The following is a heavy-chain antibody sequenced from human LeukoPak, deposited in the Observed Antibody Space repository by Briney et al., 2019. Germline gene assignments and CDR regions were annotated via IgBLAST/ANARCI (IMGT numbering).Heavy chain of an antibody. V-gene: IGHV1-69*04. D-gene: IGHD3-22*01. J-gene: IGHJ4*02. Sequence: GASVKVSCKASGGTFSSYAISWVRQAPGQGLEWMGRIIPILGIANYAQKFQGRVTITADKSTSTAYMELSSLRSEDTAVYYCAREREGGYYDSSGYLLGNTFDYWGQGTLVAVSS. CDR1: GGTFSSYA. CDR2: IIPILGIA. CDR3: AREREGGYYDSSGYLLGNTFDY.